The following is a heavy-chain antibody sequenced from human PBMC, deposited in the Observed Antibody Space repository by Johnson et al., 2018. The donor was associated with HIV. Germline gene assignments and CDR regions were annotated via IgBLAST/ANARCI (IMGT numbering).Heavy chain of an antibody. D-gene: IGHD3-10*01. Sequence: VQLVESGGGVVRPGGSLRLSCAASGFTFDDYGMSWVRQVPGKGLEWVSGVNWNGGSTGYADSVKGRFTISSDNAKNSLYLEMNSLRAEDTAFYYCARGYYGSGSRVFDIWGQGTRVTVSS. CDR3: ARGYYGSGSRVFDI. CDR2: VNWNGGST. V-gene: IGHV3-20*04. CDR1: GFTFDDYG. J-gene: IGHJ3*02.